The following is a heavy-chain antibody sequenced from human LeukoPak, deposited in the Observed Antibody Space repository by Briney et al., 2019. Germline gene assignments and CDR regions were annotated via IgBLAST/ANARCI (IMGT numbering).Heavy chain of an antibody. D-gene: IGHD5-18*01. Sequence: QAGGTLRLSCAASGFTFSSYGMSWVRQAPGKGLEWVSAISGSGGDTYYADSVKGRFTISRDNSKNTLYLQMNSLRAEDTAVYYCAKEAYPSWIQLWLPGYWGQGTLVTVSS. J-gene: IGHJ4*02. CDR1: GFTFSSYG. V-gene: IGHV3-23*01. CDR2: ISGSGGDT. CDR3: AKEAYPSWIQLWLPGY.